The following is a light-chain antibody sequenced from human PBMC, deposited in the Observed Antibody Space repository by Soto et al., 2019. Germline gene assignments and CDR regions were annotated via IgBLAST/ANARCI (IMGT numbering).Light chain of an antibody. J-gene: IGKJ3*01. CDR2: KAS. V-gene: IGKV1-5*03. CDR1: QSISSW. Sequence: DIQMTQSPSTLSASVGDRVTITCRASQSISSWLAWYQQKPGKAPKLLIYKASSLESGVPSRFSGSGSGTEFTLTISSLQPDDFATYFCQQYSGYPFTFGPGTKVYIK. CDR3: QQYSGYPFT.